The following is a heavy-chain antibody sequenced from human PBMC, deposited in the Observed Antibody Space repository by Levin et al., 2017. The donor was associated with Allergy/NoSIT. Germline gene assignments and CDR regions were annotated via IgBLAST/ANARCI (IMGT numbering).Heavy chain of an antibody. CDR3: ARDRITIFGVEKDY. CDR1: GGSVSSGSYY. V-gene: IGHV4-61*01. CDR2: IYYSGST. Sequence: GSLRLSCTVSGGSVSSGSYYWSWIRQPPGKGLEWIGYIYYSGSTNYNPSLKSRVTISVDTSKNQFSLKLSSVTAADTAVYYCARDRITIFGVEKDYWGQGTLVTVSS. J-gene: IGHJ4*02. D-gene: IGHD3-3*01.